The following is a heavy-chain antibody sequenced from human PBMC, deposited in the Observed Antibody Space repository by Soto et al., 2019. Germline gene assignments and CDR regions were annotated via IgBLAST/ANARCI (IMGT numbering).Heavy chain of an antibody. V-gene: IGHV4-61*01. CDR3: ARSHYDGSGWMTY. Sequence: QVQLQESGPGLVKPSETLSLTCTVSGGSGSSGHSYWSWIRQPPGKGLEYIGYIYFSGSTNYSPSLKSRVTMSVDTSKDQFSLKLTSVTAADTAVYYCARSHYDGSGWMTYWGQGTLVTVSS. J-gene: IGHJ4*02. CDR1: GGSGSSGHSY. CDR2: IYFSGST. D-gene: IGHD3-10*01.